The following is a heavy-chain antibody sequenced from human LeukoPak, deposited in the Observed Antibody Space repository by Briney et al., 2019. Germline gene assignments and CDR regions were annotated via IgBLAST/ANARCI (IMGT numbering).Heavy chain of an antibody. J-gene: IGHJ4*02. D-gene: IGHD1-26*01. CDR1: GFTVSSNY. CDR2: LYGGRST. CDR3: ARDVGGATYFD. V-gene: IGHV3-53*01. Sequence: GGSLRLSCAASGFTVSSNYMTWVRQAPGNGLEWVSILYGGRSTSSAAAVKGRSTISRDNSKKTLYLQMNSPRAEDTVVYYCARDVGGATYFDWGQGTLVTVSS.